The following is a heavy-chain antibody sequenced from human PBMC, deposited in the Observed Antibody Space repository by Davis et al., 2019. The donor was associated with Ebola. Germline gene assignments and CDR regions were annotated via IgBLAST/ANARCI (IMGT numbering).Heavy chain of an antibody. CDR3: ARGALSSGYAYYYYGMDV. CDR2: ISYDGSNK. CDR1: GFTFSSYG. J-gene: IGHJ6*04. D-gene: IGHD6-19*01. Sequence: GGSLRLSCAASGFTFSSYGMHWVRQAPGKGLEWVAVISYDGSNKYYADSVKGRFTISRDNSKNTLYLQMNSLRAEDTAVYYCARGALSSGYAYYYYGMDVWGKGTTVTVSS. V-gene: IGHV3-30*03.